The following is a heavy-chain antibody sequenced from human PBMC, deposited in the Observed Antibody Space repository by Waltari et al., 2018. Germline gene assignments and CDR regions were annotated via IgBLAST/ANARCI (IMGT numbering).Heavy chain of an antibody. D-gene: IGHD3-3*01. CDR3: ARDDLLRGHYSYDALDI. CDR1: GFTFSTYS. Sequence: EVQLVESGGGLVQPGGSLRLSCAASGFTFSTYSMNWVRQAPGKGLEWLSFVSRIGSPIYYAESVKGRFTSSRDNDKNLVYLQMSSLRAEDTAVYYCARDDLLRGHYSYDALDIWGQGTMVTVSS. V-gene: IGHV3-48*01. CDR2: VSRIGSPI. J-gene: IGHJ3*02.